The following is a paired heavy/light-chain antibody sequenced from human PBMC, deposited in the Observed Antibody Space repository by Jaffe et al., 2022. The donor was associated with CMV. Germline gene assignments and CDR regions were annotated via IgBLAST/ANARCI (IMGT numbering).Heavy chain of an antibody. J-gene: IGHJ4*02. Sequence: EVQLLESGGGLVQPGGSLRLSCAASGFTFSSYAMSWVRQAPGKGLEWVSAISGSGGSTYYADSVKGRFTISRDNSKNTLYLQMNSLRAEDTAVYYCAKDDIVVVPAAIGADLTFDYWGQGTLVTVSS. D-gene: IGHD2-2*01. V-gene: IGHV3-23*01. CDR2: ISGSGGST. CDR3: AKDDIVVVPAAIGADLTFDY. CDR1: GFTFSSYA.
Light chain of an antibody. CDR1: QSVSSN. V-gene: IGKV3-15*01. CDR2: GAS. Sequence: EIVMTQSPATLSVSPGERATLSCRASQSVSSNLAWYQQKPGQAPRLLIYGASTRATGIPARFSGSGSGTEFTLTISSLQSEDFAVYYCQQYNNWPTFGPGTKVDIK. CDR3: QQYNNWPT. J-gene: IGKJ3*01.